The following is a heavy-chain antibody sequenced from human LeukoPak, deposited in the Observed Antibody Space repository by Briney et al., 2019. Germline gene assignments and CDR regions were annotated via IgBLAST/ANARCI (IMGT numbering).Heavy chain of an antibody. V-gene: IGHV1-3*01. J-gene: IGHJ4*02. CDR3: ARPYTQQLDFDH. Sequence: GASVKVSCKGSGYTFTRYSIHWVRQAPGQRLEWMGRINAGDGDTKYSQNFLGRVTITRGTSANTVYMELTSLRSEDTAVYYCARPYTQQLDFDHWGQGTLVTVSS. CDR1: GYTFTRYS. CDR2: INAGDGDT. D-gene: IGHD1-1*01.